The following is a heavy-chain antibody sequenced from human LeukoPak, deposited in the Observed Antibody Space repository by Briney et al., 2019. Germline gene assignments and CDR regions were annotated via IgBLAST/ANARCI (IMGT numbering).Heavy chain of an antibody. J-gene: IGHJ4*02. CDR3: ARGEGYSGYDSSRPYYYDSSGFAS. Sequence: ASVKVSCKASGYTFTSYGISWVRQAPGQGLEWMGWISAYNGNTNYAQKLQGRVTMTTDTSTSTAYMELRSLRSDDTAVYYCARGEGYSGYDSSRPYYYDSSGFASWGQGTLVTVSS. CDR1: GYTFTSYG. V-gene: IGHV1-18*01. CDR2: ISAYNGNT. D-gene: IGHD3-22*01.